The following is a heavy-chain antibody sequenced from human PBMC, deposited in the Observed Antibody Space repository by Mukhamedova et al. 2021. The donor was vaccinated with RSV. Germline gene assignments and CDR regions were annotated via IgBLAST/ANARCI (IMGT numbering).Heavy chain of an antibody. CDR2: IYSGGST. D-gene: IGHD4-23*01. CDR3: ARAPAVVSAFDY. Sequence: VIYSGGSTYYAASVKGRFTISRDNSQNTLYLQMNSPRAEDTAVYFCARAPAVVSAFDYCGQGTLVTVSS. V-gene: IGHV3-53*01. J-gene: IGHJ4*02.